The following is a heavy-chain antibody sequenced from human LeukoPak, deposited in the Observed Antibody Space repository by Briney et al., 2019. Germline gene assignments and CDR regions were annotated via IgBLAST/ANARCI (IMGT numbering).Heavy chain of an antibody. CDR3: ARLPLKRGYSYGLLDY. D-gene: IGHD5-18*01. V-gene: IGHV1-2*02. CDR1: GYTFTGYY. J-gene: IGHJ4*02. CDR2: INPNSGGT. Sequence: ASVKVSCKASGYTFTGYYMHWVRQAPGQGLEWMGWINPNSGGTNYAQKFQGRVTMTRDTSISTAYMELSRLRSDDTAVYYYARLPLKRGYSYGLLDYWGQGTLVTVSS.